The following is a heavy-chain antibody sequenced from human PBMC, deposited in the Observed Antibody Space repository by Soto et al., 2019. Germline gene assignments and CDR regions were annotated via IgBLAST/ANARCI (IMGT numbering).Heavy chain of an antibody. Sequence: QVQLVQSGAEVKKPGASVKVSCKASGYTFTSYYMHWVRQAPGQGLEWMGIINPSGGSTSYAQKFQGRVTMTRDTSTSTVYMELSSLRSEDTAVYYCGRDGDFWSGLSFYYHYYGMDVWGQGTTVTVSS. V-gene: IGHV1-46*01. CDR2: INPSGGST. J-gene: IGHJ6*02. CDR1: GYTFTSYY. CDR3: GRDGDFWSGLSFYYHYYGMDV. D-gene: IGHD3-3*01.